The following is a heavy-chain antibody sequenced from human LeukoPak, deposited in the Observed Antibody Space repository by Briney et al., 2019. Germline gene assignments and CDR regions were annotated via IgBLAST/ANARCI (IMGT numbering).Heavy chain of an antibody. Sequence: GGSLKLSCAASGFTFSGSAMHWVRQASGKGLEWVGRIRSKANSYATAYAASVKGRFTISRGDSKNTAYLQMNSLKTEDTAVYYCTRHDDRTLTGYYPRDYYYGMDVWGQGTTVTVSS. CDR3: TRHDDRTLTGYYPRDYYYGMDV. J-gene: IGHJ6*02. CDR1: GFTFSGSA. V-gene: IGHV3-73*01. CDR2: IRSKANSYAT. D-gene: IGHD3-9*01.